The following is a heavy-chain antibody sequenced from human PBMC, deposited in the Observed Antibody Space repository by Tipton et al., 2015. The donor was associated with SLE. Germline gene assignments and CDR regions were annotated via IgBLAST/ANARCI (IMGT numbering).Heavy chain of an antibody. D-gene: IGHD2-21*02. V-gene: IGHV3-33*01. CDR2: IWYDGSKK. J-gene: IGHJ6*03. Sequence: SLRLSCAASGFTFDNYAMHWVRQAPGKGLEWVAVIWYDGSKKYYADSVKGRFTISRDNSKNTLYLQLNSLRGDDTAIYYCARDEETAYKYYMDVWGKGTTVTVSS. CDR1: GFTFDNYA. CDR3: ARDEETAYKYYMDV.